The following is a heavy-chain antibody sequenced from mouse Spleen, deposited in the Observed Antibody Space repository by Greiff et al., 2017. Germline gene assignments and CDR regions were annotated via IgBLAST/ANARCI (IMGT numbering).Heavy chain of an antibody. Sequence: QVQLQQSGPELVKPGASVKISCKASGYAFSSSWMNWVKQRPGKGLEWIGNINPSNGGTNYNEKFKSKATLTVDQSSSTAYMQLSSLTSEDAAVYYCARSSCDYWGQGTTLTVSS. CDR1: GYAFSSSW. V-gene: IGHV1-82*01. CDR3: ARSSCDY. J-gene: IGHJ2*01. CDR2: INPSNGGT.